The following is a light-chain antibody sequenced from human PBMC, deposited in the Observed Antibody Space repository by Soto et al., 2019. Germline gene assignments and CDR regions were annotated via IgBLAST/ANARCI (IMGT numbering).Light chain of an antibody. CDR3: QDRSSWPLGT. Sequence: PVTLSVSPGERSTLSCRASRSVSTYLAWYQQKPGQAPRLLIYDASTRDYDVPARFSGSGSGTDFTLTISGLEPEDSAIYYCQDRSSWPLGTFGQGTKVDIK. V-gene: IGKV3-11*01. J-gene: IGKJ1*01. CDR1: RSVSTY. CDR2: DAS.